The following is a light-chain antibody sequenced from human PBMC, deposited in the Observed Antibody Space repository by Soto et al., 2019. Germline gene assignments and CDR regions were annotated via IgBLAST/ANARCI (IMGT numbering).Light chain of an antibody. CDR3: TSYRSSNTVV. CDR1: SSDVGGYNY. CDR2: GVS. Sequence: QSALTQPASVSGSPGQSITISCTGTSSDVGGYNYVSWYQQHPGKAPKLMIYGVSNRPSGVSTRFSGSKSGNKASLTISGLQAEDDADYYCTSYRSSNTVVFGGGTKLTVL. V-gene: IGLV2-14*01. J-gene: IGLJ2*01.